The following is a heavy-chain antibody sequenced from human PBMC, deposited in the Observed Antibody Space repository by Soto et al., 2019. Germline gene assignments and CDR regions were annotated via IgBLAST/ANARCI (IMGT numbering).Heavy chain of an antibody. CDR1: GFTFSSYS. CDR2: ISSSSSTI. V-gene: IGHV3-48*02. J-gene: IGHJ4*02. Sequence: GWSLRLSCAASGFTFSSYSMNWVRQAPGKGLEWVSCISSSSSTIYYADSVKGRFTISRDNAKNSLYLQMNSLRDEDTAVYYCARSRSAPAGTFDYWGQGTLVNVSS. CDR3: ARSRSAPAGTFDY. D-gene: IGHD6-13*01.